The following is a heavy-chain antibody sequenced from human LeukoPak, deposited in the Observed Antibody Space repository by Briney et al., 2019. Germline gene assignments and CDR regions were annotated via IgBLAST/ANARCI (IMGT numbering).Heavy chain of an antibody. D-gene: IGHD2-15*01. Sequence: GGSLRLSCAASGFTFNNFAMSWVRQAPGKGLEGVSAISGSGGSTYYADSVKVRFTISRDNSKNTLHLQMNSLRAEDTAVYYCAKVSCSGGSCYSIDYWGQGTLVTVSS. V-gene: IGHV3-23*01. CDR1: GFTFNNFA. CDR2: ISGSGGST. CDR3: AKVSCSGGSCYSIDY. J-gene: IGHJ4*02.